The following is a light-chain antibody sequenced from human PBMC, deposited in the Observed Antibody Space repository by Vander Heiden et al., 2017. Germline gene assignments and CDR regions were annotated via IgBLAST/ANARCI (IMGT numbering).Light chain of an antibody. V-gene: IGLV2-8*01. CDR1: SSDVGGYNY. Sequence: QSALTQPPSASRAPGQSVTISCTGTSSDVGGYNYVSWYQQHPGKAPKVVIYEVSQRPSGVPDRFSGSKSANTASLTVSGLQAEDEADYYCSSFAGFNNYVFGTGTKVTVL. CDR2: EVS. J-gene: IGLJ1*01. CDR3: SSFAGFNNYV.